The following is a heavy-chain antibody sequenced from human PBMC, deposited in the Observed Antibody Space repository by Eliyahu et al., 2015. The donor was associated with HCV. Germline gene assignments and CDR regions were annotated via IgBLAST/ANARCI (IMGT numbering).Heavy chain of an antibody. Sequence: GSEKYYVDSVKGRFTISRENAKNSLYLQMNSLRAEDTAVYYCARVGQGGGLLRYFDWLLDRTSEFGNYWGQGTLVTVSS. V-gene: IGHV3-7*01. CDR3: ARVGQGGGLLRYFDWLLDRTSEFGNY. CDR2: GSEK. D-gene: IGHD3-9*01. J-gene: IGHJ4*02.